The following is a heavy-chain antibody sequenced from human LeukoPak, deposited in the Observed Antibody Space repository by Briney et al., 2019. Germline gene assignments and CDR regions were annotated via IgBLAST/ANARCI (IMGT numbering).Heavy chain of an antibody. V-gene: IGHV1-2*02. CDR1: GYTFAGYY. CDR2: INPNSGGT. D-gene: IGHD4-17*01. Sequence: ASVKVSCKASGYTFAGYYMHWVRQAPGQGLEWMGWINPNSGGTNYAQKFQGRVTMTRDTSISTAYMELSRLRSDDTAVYYCARAAATVTPFSLNYWGQGPLVTVSS. J-gene: IGHJ4*02. CDR3: ARAAATVTPFSLNY.